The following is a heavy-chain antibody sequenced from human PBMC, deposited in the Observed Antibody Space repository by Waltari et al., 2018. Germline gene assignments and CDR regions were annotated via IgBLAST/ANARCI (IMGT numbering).Heavy chain of an antibody. CDR3: ARDEDYGDYYYGMDV. J-gene: IGHJ6*02. D-gene: IGHD4-17*01. CDR1: GFTFSSYG. Sequence: QVQLVESGGGVVQPGRSLRLSCAASGFTFSSYGMHWVRQAPGKGLEWVAVIWYDGSNKYYADSVKGRFTISRDNSKNTLYLQMNSLRAEDTAVYYCARDEDYGDYYYGMDVWGQGTTVTVSS. V-gene: IGHV3-33*01. CDR2: IWYDGSNK.